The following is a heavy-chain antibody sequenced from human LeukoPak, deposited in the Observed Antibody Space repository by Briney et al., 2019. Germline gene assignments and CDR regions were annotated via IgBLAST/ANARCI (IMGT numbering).Heavy chain of an antibody. D-gene: IGHD2-15*01. CDR2: IYGDSSNT. J-gene: IGHJ4*02. CDR1: GFTFSDHS. CDR3: VRDGVSWSRDY. Sequence: GGSLRLSCDASGFTFSDHSMDWVRPAPGEGLEWVASIYGDSSNTLYADSVKGRFTISRDNGRNALYLQMHSLRAEDTALYYCVRDGVSWSRDYWGQGTLVTVSS. V-gene: IGHV3-21*01.